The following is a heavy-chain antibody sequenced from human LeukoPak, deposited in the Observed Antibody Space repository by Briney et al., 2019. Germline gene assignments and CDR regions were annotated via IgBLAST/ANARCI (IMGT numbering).Heavy chain of an antibody. CDR3: AKDKVAVAGSYWYFDL. V-gene: IGHV3-9*01. CDR1: GFTFDDYA. CDR2: ISWNSGSI. Sequence: GGSLRLSCAASGFTFDDYAMHWVRQAPGKGLEWVSGISWNSGSIGYADSVKGRFTISRDNAKNSLYLQMNSLRDEDTALYYCAKDKVAVAGSYWYFDLWGRGTLVTVSS. D-gene: IGHD6-19*01. J-gene: IGHJ2*01.